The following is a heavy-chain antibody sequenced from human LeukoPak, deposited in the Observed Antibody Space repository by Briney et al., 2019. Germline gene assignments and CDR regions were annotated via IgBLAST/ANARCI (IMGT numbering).Heavy chain of an antibody. V-gene: IGHV3-9*01. J-gene: IGHJ4*02. CDR2: ISWNSGSI. D-gene: IGHD4-17*01. CDR1: GFTFDDYA. Sequence: GGSLRLSCAASGFTFDDYAMHWVRQAPGKGLEWVSGISWNSGSIGYADSVKGRFTISRDNAKNSLYLQMNSLRAEGTALYYCAKDIPDDLYGDYVVWGQGTLVTVSS. CDR3: AKDIPDDLYGDYVV.